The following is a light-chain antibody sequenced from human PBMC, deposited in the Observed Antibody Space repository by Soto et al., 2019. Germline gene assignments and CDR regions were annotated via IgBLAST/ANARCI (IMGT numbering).Light chain of an antibody. J-gene: IGLJ3*02. V-gene: IGLV2-14*01. CDR1: SSDVGGYNY. Sequence: QSALTQPASVSGSPGQSITISCTGTSSDVGGYNYVSWYQQHPGKAPKLMIYDVSNGRSGVSNRFSGSKSGNTASLTISGLQAEYEADSYCSSSTSSSTLGFGGGTKLTVL. CDR3: SSSTSSSTLG. CDR2: DVS.